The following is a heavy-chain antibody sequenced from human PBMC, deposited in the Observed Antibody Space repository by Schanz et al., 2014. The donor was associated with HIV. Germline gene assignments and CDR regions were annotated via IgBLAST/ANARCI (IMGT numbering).Heavy chain of an antibody. V-gene: IGHV3-23*01. D-gene: IGHD3-16*01. CDR3: AGDSYYFDY. J-gene: IGHJ4*02. CDR1: GFTLSGYT. Sequence: EVQLLESGGGLVLPGGSLRVSCAVSGFTLSGYTMSWVRQAPGKGLEWVSSISVTGDNTYYADSVKGRFTISRDTSKSTLYLQLNNLRVEDTAVYYCAGDSYYFDYWGQGTLVTASS. CDR2: ISVTGDNT.